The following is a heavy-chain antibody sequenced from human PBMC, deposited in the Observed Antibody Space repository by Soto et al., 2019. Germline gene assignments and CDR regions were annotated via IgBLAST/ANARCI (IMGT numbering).Heavy chain of an antibody. CDR1: GGSISSYY. CDR3: ARDTFPTPPHYYYYGMDV. J-gene: IGHJ6*02. V-gene: IGHV4-59*01. CDR2: IYYSGST. Sequence: SETLSLTCTVSGGSISSYYWSWIRQPPGKGLEWIGYIYYSGSTNYNPSLKSRVTISVDTSKNQFSLKLSSVTAADTAVYYCARDTFPTPPHYYYYGMDVWGQGTTVTVSS.